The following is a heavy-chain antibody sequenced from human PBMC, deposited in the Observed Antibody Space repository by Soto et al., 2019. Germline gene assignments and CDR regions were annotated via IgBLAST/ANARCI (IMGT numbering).Heavy chain of an antibody. D-gene: IGHD3-10*01. CDR2: IKSKTDGGTT. Sequence: EVQLVESGGGLVKPGGSLRLSCAASGFTFSNAWMSWVRQAPGKGLEWVGRIKSKTDGGTTDYAAPVKGRFTISRDDSKHTLYLQMNSLKTEDTAVYYCISCTMVRGFHWPSCYWGQGTRVTVSS. CDR3: ISCTMVRGFHWPSCY. V-gene: IGHV3-15*01. J-gene: IGHJ4*02. CDR1: GFTFSNAW.